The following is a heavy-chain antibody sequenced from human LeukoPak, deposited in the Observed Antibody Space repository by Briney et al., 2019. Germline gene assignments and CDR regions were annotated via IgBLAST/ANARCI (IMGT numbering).Heavy chain of an antibody. Sequence: GGSLRLSCAASGFTFSTYSLNWVRQAPGKGLEWLSYISSSSSTIYYADSVKGRFTISRDNAKNSLYLQMNSLRAEDTAVYYCARSLCSSTSCYTDWFDPWGQGTLVTVSS. CDR3: ARSLCSSTSCYTDWFDP. CDR2: ISSSSSTI. D-gene: IGHD2-2*02. V-gene: IGHV3-48*01. CDR1: GFTFSTYS. J-gene: IGHJ5*02.